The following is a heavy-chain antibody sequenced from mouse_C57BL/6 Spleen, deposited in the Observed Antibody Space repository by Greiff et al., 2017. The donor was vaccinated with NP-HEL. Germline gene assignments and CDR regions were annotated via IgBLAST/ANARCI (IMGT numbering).Heavy chain of an antibody. J-gene: IGHJ4*01. CDR3: AKEGGDNAMDY. CDR2: INYDGSST. Sequence: EVKLVESEGGLVQPGSSMKLSCTASGFTFSDYYMAWVRQVPEKGLEWVANINYDGSSTYYLDSLKSRFIISRDNAKNILYLQMSSLKSEDTATYYCAKEGGDNAMDYWGQGTSVTVSS. CDR1: GFTFSDYY. V-gene: IGHV5-16*01.